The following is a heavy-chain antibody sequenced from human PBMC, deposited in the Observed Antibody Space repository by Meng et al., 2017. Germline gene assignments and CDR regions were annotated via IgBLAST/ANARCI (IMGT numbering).Heavy chain of an antibody. V-gene: IGHV7-4-1*02. CDR3: ARDAGITMVRGVIIGY. D-gene: IGHD3-10*01. CDR1: GYTFTSYA. J-gene: IGHJ4*02. Sequence: QGQLVQSGAELKKPGASGKVSCKASGYTFTSYAMNWVRQAPGQGLEWMGWINTNTGNPTYAQGFTGRFVFSLDTSVSTAYLQISSLKAEDTAVYYCARDAGITMVRGVIIGYWGQGTLVTVSS. CDR2: INTNTGNP.